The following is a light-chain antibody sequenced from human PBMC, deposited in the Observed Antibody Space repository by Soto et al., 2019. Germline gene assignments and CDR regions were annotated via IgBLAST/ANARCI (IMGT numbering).Light chain of an antibody. CDR1: QTVGSY. CDR2: DVA. CDR3: QQRSDWPLT. J-gene: IGKJ4*01. Sequence: EIVLTQSPATLSLSPGERATLSCRASQTVGSYLGWYQQKPGQAPRLLIHDVAHRATGIPARFSGSGSGTDFTLTISSLEPEDFAVYYCQQRSDWPLTFGGGTKVEIK. V-gene: IGKV3-11*01.